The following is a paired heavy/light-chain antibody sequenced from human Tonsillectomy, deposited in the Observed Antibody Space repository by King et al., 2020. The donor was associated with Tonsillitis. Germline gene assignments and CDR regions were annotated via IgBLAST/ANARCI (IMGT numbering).Light chain of an antibody. Sequence: QSVLTQPPSVSAAPGQRVTISCSGNNSNIGINSVSWYQQLPETAPKLLILENYKRPSGIPDRFSGSKSGTSATLDITGLQTGDEADYYCATWDDGLSAVFGGGTKLTVL. J-gene: IGLJ2*01. V-gene: IGLV1-51*02. CDR3: ATWDDGLSAV. CDR2: ENY. CDR1: NSNIGINS.
Heavy chain of an antibody. CDR1: AYTFSGYY. CDR2: FNPNKGST. V-gene: IGHV1-2*02. Sequence: QIQLVQSGAAVREPGASVKISCRPSAYTFSGYYIHWVRQAPGQGLEWMGTFNPNKGSTTLAQKFQGRVNMTWDRSIRTAYIDLRRLTSDDRAIYYCTVGSLDLGFDSWGEGTQVTVSS. D-gene: IGHD2-2*03. J-gene: IGHJ4*02. CDR3: TVGSLDLGFDS.